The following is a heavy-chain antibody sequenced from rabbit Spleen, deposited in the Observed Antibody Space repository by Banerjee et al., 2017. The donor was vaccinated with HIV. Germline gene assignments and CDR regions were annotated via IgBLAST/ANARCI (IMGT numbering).Heavy chain of an antibody. V-gene: IGHV1S45*01. Sequence: QEQLVESGGGLVKPEGSLTLTCKASGFSFSDRDVMCWVRQAPGKGLEWIACINTATGKAVYANWAKGRFTISKASSTTVTLQMTSLTAADTATCFCARRNGNAAFDLWGPGTLVTV. J-gene: IGHJ4*01. CDR3: ARRNGNAAFDL. CDR2: INTATGKA. D-gene: IGHD6-1*01. CDR1: GFSFSDRDV.